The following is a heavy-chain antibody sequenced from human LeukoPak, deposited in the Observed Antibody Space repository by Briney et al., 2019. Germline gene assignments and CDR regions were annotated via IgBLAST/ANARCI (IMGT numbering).Heavy chain of an antibody. J-gene: IGHJ4*02. CDR3: ARCDSSSWYGIDG. CDR1: ALTVSRNY. V-gene: IGHV3-53*01. Sequence: GGSLRLSCAPSALTVSRNYMGCVRQPAGKGLEWVSVIYSRGNTYYADSVKGRFTISRDNPRNPLDLQMDTLRAENTAVYYCARCDSSSWYGIDGWGQGSLVTVSS. CDR2: IYSRGNT. D-gene: IGHD6-13*01.